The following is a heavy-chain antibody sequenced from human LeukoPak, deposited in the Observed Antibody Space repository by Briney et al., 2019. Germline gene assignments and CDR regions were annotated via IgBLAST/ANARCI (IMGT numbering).Heavy chain of an antibody. CDR3: ARHPEMATIWGGYAFDI. CDR1: GGSISSYY. CDR2: IYYSGST. Sequence: KSSQTLSLTCTVSGGSISSYYWSWIRQPPGKGLEWIGYIYYSGSTNYNPSLKSRVTISVDTSKNQFSLKLSSVTAADTAVYYCARHPEMATIWGGYAFDIWGQGTMVTVSS. V-gene: IGHV4-59*08. D-gene: IGHD5-24*01. J-gene: IGHJ3*02.